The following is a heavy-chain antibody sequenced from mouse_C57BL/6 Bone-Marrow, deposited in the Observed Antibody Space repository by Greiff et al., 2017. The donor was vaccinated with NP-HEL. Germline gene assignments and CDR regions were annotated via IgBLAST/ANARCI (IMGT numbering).Heavy chain of an antibody. CDR3: ARYSPLGLDFDY. D-gene: IGHD4-1*01. V-gene: IGHV7-3*01. Sequence: EVKLVESGGGLVQPGGSLSLSCAASGFTFTDYYMSWVRQPPGKALEWLGFIRNKANGYTTEYSASVKGRFTISRDNSQSILYLQMNALRAEDSATYYCARYSPLGLDFDYWGQGTTLTVSS. CDR1: GFTFTDYY. J-gene: IGHJ2*01. CDR2: IRNKANGYTT.